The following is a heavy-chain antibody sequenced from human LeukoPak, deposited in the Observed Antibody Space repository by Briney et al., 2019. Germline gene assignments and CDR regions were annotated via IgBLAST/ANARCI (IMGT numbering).Heavy chain of an antibody. CDR3: ASAGAQNYDSSGYYYRSLYYFDY. CDR2: IKQDGSEK. D-gene: IGHD3-22*01. J-gene: IGHJ4*02. V-gene: IGHV3-7*01. Sequence: GGSLRLSCAASGFTFSSYWMNWVRQAPGKGLEWVANIKQDGSEKYYVDSVKGRFTISRDNAKNSLYLQMNSLRAEDTAVYYCASAGAQNYDSSGYYYRSLYYFDYWGQGTLVTVSS. CDR1: GFTFSSYW.